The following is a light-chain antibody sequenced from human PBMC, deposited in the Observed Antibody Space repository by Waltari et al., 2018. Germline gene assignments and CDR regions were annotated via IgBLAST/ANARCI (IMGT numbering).Light chain of an antibody. CDR3: SSYGGSNNLV. J-gene: IGLJ2*01. CDR2: EVS. V-gene: IGLV2-8*01. Sequence: QSALTQPPSASGSPGQSVPISCTGTSSDIGGSKFVSWYQQHPGKAPKLMLYEVSQRPSGVPDRFSGSKSGNTASLTVSGLQAEDEADYYCSSYGGSNNLVFGGGTKLTVL. CDR1: SSDIGGSKF.